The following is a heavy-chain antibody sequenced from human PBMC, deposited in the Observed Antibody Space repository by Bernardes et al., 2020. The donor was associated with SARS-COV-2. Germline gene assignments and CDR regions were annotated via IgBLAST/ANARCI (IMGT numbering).Heavy chain of an antibody. V-gene: IGHV3-21*01. CDR2: ISSAGMNI. J-gene: IGHJ3*01. CDR3: ARDVGSTVWKFGFDL. D-gene: IGHD6-19*01. CDR1: GFTFSNYP. Sequence: GGSLRLSCVASGFTFSNYPLSWFRQAPGKGLEWVSSISSAGMNIYYGDSVRGRFTISRDNTRTSVFLQMESLRADDTAVYYCARDVGSTVWKFGFDLLGPGTTGHVSS.